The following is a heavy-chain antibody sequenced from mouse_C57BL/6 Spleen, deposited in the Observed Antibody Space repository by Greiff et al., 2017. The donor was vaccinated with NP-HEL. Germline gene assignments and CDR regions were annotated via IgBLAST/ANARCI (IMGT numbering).Heavy chain of an antibody. J-gene: IGHJ1*03. CDR2: IHPNSGST. V-gene: IGHV1-64*01. Sequence: VQLQQPGAELVKPGASVKLSCKASGYTFTSYWMHWVKQRPGQGLEWIGMIHPNSGSTNYNEKFKSKATLTVDKSSSTAYMQLSSLTSEDSAVYYCARKSSQLYFEVWGTGTTVTVSS. CDR3: ARKSSQLYFEV. D-gene: IGHD1-1*01. CDR1: GYTFTSYW.